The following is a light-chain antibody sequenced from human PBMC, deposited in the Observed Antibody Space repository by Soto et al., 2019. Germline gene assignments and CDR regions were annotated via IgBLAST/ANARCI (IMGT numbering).Light chain of an antibody. J-gene: IGKJ1*01. Sequence: DIQMTQSPSTLSASVGDRVTITCRASQSVNGWLAWYQQKPGKAPKLLIYAPSNLESGVPSRFSGSGSGTEFTLTISSLQPDDSATYYCQRYNSNPWTFGQGTKVEVK. CDR1: QSVNGW. CDR2: APS. V-gene: IGKV1-5*01. CDR3: QRYNSNPWT.